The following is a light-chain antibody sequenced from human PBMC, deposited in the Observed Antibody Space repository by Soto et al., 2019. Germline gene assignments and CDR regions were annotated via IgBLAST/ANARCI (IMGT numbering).Light chain of an antibody. CDR3: QQDGSSAIT. CDR1: QSVTSSY. CDR2: AAS. J-gene: IGKJ5*01. Sequence: EIVLTQSPGTLSLSPGERATLSCRASQSVTSSYLAWYQQKPGRATRLLIYAASSRATGIPDRFSGSSSGMGFSLTISRPEPEDFAVYYCQQDGSSAITFGRGTGLEIK. V-gene: IGKV3-20*01.